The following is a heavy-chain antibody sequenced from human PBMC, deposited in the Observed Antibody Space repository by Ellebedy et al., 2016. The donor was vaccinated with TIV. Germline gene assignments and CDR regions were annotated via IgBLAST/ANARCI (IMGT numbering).Heavy chain of an antibody. J-gene: IGHJ3*01. D-gene: IGHD3-16*01. CDR3: ARIGGGVSGTSFDV. CDR1: GYTFTSYG. V-gene: IGHV1-18*04. CDR2: LSSYNGNT. Sequence: AASVKVSCKASGYTFTSYGISWVRQAPGRGLEWMGWLSSYNGNTKYAQKFQGRVTMTTDTSTSTTYMELRGLISDDTALYYCARIGGGVSGTSFDVWGQGTIVTVSS.